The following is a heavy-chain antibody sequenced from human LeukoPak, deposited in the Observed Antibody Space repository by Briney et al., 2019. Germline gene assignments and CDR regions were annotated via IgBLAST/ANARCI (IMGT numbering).Heavy chain of an antibody. CDR2: ILYDGSNK. J-gene: IGHJ6*03. CDR3: ARESPTALGYMDV. Sequence: GGSLSLSCAASGVTFSSYSMNWVRRAPGKALEWVAVILYDGSNKYYADSVKGRFTISRDNSKNTLYLQMNSLRAEDTAVYYCARESPTALGYMDVWGKGTTVTVSS. D-gene: IGHD5-18*01. CDR1: GVTFSSYS. V-gene: IGHV3-30*03.